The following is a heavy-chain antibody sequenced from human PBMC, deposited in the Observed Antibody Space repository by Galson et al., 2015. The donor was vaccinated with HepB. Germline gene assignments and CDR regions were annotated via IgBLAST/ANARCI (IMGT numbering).Heavy chain of an antibody. CDR3: ARDYYDNSGYYSSYYYMDV. D-gene: IGHD3-22*01. J-gene: IGHJ6*03. CDR1: GGTFSSYT. V-gene: IGHV1-18*01. CDR2: ISPSNGNT. Sequence: SVKVSCKASGGTFSSYTISWVRQAPGQGLEWMGWISPSNGNTKYAQKLQGRVIMTTDTSTSTAYMELRSLRSDDTAVYYCARDYYDNSGYYSSYYYMDVWGKGTTVTVSS.